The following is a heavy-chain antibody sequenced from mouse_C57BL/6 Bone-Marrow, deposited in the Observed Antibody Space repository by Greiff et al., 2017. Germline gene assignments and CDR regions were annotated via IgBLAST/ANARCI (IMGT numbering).Heavy chain of an antibody. D-gene: IGHD1-1*01. CDR3: ARGRLLLRR. Sequence: QVQLQQSGAELARPGASVKLSCKASGYPFTSYGISWVKQSTGQGLEWNGEIFSRSGNTYYNEQFKGKATLTADKSSSTAYMELRSLTSEDSAVYFWARGRLLLRRWGQGTTLTVSA. CDR1: GYPFTSYG. J-gene: IGHJ2*01. CDR2: IFSRSGNT. V-gene: IGHV1-81*01.